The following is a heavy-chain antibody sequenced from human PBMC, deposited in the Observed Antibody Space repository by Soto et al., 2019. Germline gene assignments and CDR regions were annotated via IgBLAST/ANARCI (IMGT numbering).Heavy chain of an antibody. V-gene: IGHV3-23*01. CDR1: GITISNYP. CDR2: ISGSGDRT. CDR3: VKDDGGNPSTGPH. D-gene: IGHD2-15*01. J-gene: IGHJ4*02. Sequence: EVQLLESGGGLVQPGGSLRLSCAASGITISNYPMSWVRQAPGKGLDWVSGISGSGDRTYYADSAKGRFTISKDFSKNSLSLQLERLRAEDTAVYFCVKDDGGNPSTGPHRGQGTLVTVSS.